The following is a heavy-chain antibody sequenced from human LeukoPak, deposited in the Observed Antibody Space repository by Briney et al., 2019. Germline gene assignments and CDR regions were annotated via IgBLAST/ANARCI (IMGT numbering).Heavy chain of an antibody. CDR2: IWYDGSNK. CDR3: ARYYLTESLDY. D-gene: IGHD3-10*01. CDR1: GFTFSSYG. J-gene: IGHJ4*02. V-gene: IGHV3-33*01. Sequence: TGGSLRLSCAASGFTFSSYGMHWVRQAPGKGLEWVAVIWYDGSNKYYADSVKGRFTISRDNAKNSLYLQMNSLRAEDTAVYYCARYYLTESLDYWGQGTLGTVSS.